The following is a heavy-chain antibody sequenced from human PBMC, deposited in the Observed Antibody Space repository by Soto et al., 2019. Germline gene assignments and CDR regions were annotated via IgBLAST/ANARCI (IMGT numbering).Heavy chain of an antibody. CDR1: GGSISSGDYY. CDR3: AREEASPTTTAFVY. Sequence: SETLSLTCTVSGGSISSGDYYWSWIRQPPGKGLEWIGYIYYSGSTYYNPSLKSRVTISVDTSKNQFSLKLSSVTAADTAVYYCAREEASPTTTAFVYWGQGTLVTVSS. CDR2: IYYSGST. V-gene: IGHV4-30-4*01. D-gene: IGHD4-4*01. J-gene: IGHJ4*02.